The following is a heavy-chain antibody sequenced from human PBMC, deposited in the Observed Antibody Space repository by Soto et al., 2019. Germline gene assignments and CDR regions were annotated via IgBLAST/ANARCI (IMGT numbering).Heavy chain of an antibody. J-gene: IGHJ4*02. Sequence: EVQLLESGGGLVQPGGSLRLSCAASGFTFNIYAMTWVRQAPGKGLEWVSAISKSADTTYYADSVKGRFTISRDNSKNTVYLQMNSLRVEDTAVYYCAKDQKGNWXYALLFDYWGQGSLVTVSS. D-gene: IGHD1-7*01. CDR1: GFTFNIYA. V-gene: IGHV3-23*01. CDR3: AKDQKGNWXYALLFDY. CDR2: ISKSADTT.